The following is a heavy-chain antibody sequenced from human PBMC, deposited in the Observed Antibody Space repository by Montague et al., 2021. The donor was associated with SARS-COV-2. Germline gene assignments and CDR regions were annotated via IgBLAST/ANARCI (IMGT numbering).Heavy chain of an antibody. Sequence: SETLSLTCTVSGGSISSTTYRWGWIRQPPGQGLEWIGFISYSGTTFYTPSLKIRISLSVDTPKSQFSLNLTSVTAADTAVYYCARHYGSSLDSWGQGILVAVSS. CDR2: ISYSGTT. J-gene: IGHJ4*02. D-gene: IGHD4-17*01. CDR3: ARHYGSSLDS. CDR1: GGSISSTTYR. V-gene: IGHV4-39*01.